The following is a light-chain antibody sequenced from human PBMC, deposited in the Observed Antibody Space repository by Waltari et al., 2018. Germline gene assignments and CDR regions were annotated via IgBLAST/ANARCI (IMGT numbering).Light chain of an antibody. J-gene: IGKJ1*01. V-gene: IGKV3-15*01. CDR1: QSVSSN. CDR3: QQYYNWPRG. Sequence: EIVMTQSPATLSVSPGERATLSCSASQSVSSNLAWYQQQPGQSPRLLIYGASTRATGIPARFSGSGSGTGFTLTISSLQSEDFAVYFCQQYYNWPRGFGQGTKVEIK. CDR2: GAS.